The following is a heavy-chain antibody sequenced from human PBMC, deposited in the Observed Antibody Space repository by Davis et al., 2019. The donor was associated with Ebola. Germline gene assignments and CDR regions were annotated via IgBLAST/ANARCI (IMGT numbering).Heavy chain of an antibody. CDR2: ISSSNSYI. J-gene: IGHJ4*02. Sequence: PGGSLRLSCAASGFTFSSYSMNWVRQAPGKGLEWVSSISSSNSYIYYADSVKGRFTISRDSAKNSLYLQMNSLRDEDTGVYYCLRGGDGYGNFDYWGQGTLVTVSS. CDR3: LRGGDGYGNFDY. CDR1: GFTFSSYS. V-gene: IGHV3-21*01. D-gene: IGHD4-17*01.